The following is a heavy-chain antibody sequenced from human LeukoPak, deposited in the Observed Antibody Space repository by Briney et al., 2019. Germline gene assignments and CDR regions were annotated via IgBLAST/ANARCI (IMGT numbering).Heavy chain of an antibody. CDR2: IYTSGST. CDR1: GASISSYY. D-gene: IGHD4-17*01. J-gene: IGHJ2*01. V-gene: IGHV4-4*07. Sequence: SETLSLTCTVSGASISSYYWSWIRQPAGKGLEWIGRIYTSGSTNYNPSLKSRVTMSVDTSKNQFSLKLSSVTAADTAVYYCARDRGDYGDYVWYFDLWGRGTLVTVSS. CDR3: ARDRGDYGDYVWYFDL.